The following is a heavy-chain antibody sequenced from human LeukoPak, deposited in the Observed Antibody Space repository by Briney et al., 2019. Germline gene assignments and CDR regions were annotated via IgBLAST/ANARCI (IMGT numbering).Heavy chain of an antibody. CDR3: ASDQGAHYDFWSGREYYYGMDV. CDR1: GFTFSSDW. V-gene: IGHV3-7*01. Sequence: GGSLRLSCAASGFTFSSDWMSWVREAPGKGLEWVANIKQDGSEQYYVDSVKGRFTISRDKAKTSMYLKMHSLRAEDTAVYYCASDQGAHYDFWSGREYYYGMDVWGQGTTVTVSS. J-gene: IGHJ6*02. CDR2: IKQDGSEQ. D-gene: IGHD3-3*01.